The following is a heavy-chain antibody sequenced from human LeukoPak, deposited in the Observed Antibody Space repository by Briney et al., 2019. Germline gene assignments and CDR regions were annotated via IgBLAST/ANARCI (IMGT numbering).Heavy chain of an antibody. CDR3: ARPHTYSSGWYYFDY. CDR2: IYYSGST. J-gene: IGHJ4*02. V-gene: IGHV4-39*01. CDR1: GGSISSSSYY. D-gene: IGHD6-19*01. Sequence: PSETLSLTCTVSGGSISSSSYYWGWLRQPPGKGLEWIGSIYYSGSTYYNPSLKSRVTISVDTSKNLFSLKLSSVTAADTAVYYCARPHTYSSGWYYFDYWGQGTLVTVSS.